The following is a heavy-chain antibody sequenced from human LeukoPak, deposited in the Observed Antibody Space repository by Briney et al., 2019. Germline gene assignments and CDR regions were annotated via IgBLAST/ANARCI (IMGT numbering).Heavy chain of an antibody. CDR1: GFIFTDYA. D-gene: IGHD6-13*01. CDR3: AKDQSSSWPHDAFDI. CDR2: VSSSSSKI. J-gene: IGHJ3*02. Sequence: PGGSLRLSCTVSGFIFTDYAMNWVRQAPGKGLEWVSYVSSSSSKIDYADSVKGRFTISRDNSKNTLYLQMNSLRVEDTAVYYCAKDQSSSWPHDAFDIWGQGTMVTVSS. V-gene: IGHV3-48*01.